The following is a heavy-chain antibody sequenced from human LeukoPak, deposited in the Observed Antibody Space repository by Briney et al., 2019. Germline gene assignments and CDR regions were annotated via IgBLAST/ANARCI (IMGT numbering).Heavy chain of an antibody. CDR3: AKSPKGYYDYYMDV. V-gene: IGHV3-23*01. CDR2: ISGSGGST. Sequence: GGSLRLSCAASGFTFSSYAMSWVRQAPGKGLEWVSAISGSGGSTYYADSVKGRFTISRDNSKNTLYLQMNSLRAEDTAVYYCAKSPKGYYDYYMDVWGKGTTVTVPS. CDR1: GFTFSSYA. J-gene: IGHJ6*03.